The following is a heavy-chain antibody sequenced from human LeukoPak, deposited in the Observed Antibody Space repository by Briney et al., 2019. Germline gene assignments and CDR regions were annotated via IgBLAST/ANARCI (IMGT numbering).Heavy chain of an antibody. CDR3: VVYKYILSWSAFDF. D-gene: IGHD6-13*01. J-gene: IGHJ3*01. CDR1: GFTFSNYW. V-gene: IGHV3-7*01. Sequence: GGSLRLSCAVSGFTFSNYWMTWVRQAPGKGLEWVGNIKQDGRDKYYVDSVKGRFIISRDNAKKSVSLHMNNLRVEDTAVYYCVVYKYILSWSAFDFWGRGTMVTGSS. CDR2: IKQDGRDK.